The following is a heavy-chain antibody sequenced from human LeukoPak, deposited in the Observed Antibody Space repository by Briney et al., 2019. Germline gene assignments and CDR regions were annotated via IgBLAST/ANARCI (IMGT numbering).Heavy chain of an antibody. Sequence: SETLSLTCAVYGGSFSGYYWSWIRQPPGKGLEWIGEINHGGSTNYNPSLKGRVTISVDTSKNQFSLKLSSVTAADTAVYYCARDRYYDFWSGYYRGSWFDPWGQGTLVTVSS. V-gene: IGHV4-34*01. D-gene: IGHD3-3*01. CDR1: GGSFSGYY. J-gene: IGHJ5*02. CDR2: INHGGST. CDR3: ARDRYYDFWSGYYRGSWFDP.